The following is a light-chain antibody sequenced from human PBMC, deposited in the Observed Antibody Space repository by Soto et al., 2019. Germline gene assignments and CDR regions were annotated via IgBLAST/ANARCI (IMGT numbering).Light chain of an antibody. J-gene: IGLJ3*02. Sequence: QAVVTQPPSASGAPGQRVTISCSGSSSNIGSNTVNWYQQFPGTAPRVLMYSNNQRPSGVPDRFSGSKSGTSVFQAISGLQSDDEADYYCAAWDDSLDGPVFGGGTKLTVL. CDR3: AAWDDSLDGPV. CDR1: SSNIGSNT. V-gene: IGLV1-44*01. CDR2: SNN.